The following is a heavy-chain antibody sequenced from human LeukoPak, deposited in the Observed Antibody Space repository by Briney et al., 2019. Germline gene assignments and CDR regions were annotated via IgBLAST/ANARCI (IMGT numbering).Heavy chain of an antibody. Sequence: GGSLRLSCAGSGFTFSSYGMNWVRQAPGKGLEWVSLISGSGGSTYYADSVKGRFTISRDNSKNTLYLQMNSLRAEDTAVYYCASFTVTTFGERNWGQGTLVTVSS. CDR1: GFTFSSYG. J-gene: IGHJ4*02. V-gene: IGHV3-23*01. D-gene: IGHD4-17*01. CDR3: ASFTVTTFGERN. CDR2: ISGSGGST.